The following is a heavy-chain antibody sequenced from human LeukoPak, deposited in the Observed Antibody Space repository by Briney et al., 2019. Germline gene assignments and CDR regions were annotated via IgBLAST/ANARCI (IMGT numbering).Heavy chain of an antibody. J-gene: IGHJ4*02. V-gene: IGHV4-34*01. CDR2: INHSGST. Sequence: SETLSLTCAVYGGSFSGYYWSWIRQPPGKGLEWIGEINHSGSTNYNPSLKSRVTISVDTSKNQFSLKLSSVTAADTAVYYCARGSHIVVVTAILYWGQGTLVTVSS. D-gene: IGHD2-21*02. CDR1: GGSFSGYY. CDR3: ARGSHIVVVTAILY.